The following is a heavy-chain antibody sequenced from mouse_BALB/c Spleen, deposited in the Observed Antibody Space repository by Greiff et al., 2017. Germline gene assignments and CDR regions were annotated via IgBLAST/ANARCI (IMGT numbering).Heavy chain of an antibody. CDR1: GFTFSSYT. V-gene: IGHV5-12-2*01. Sequence: EVQGVESGGGLVQPGGSLKLSCAASGFTFSSYTMSWVRQTPEKRLEWVAYISNGGGSTYYPDTVKGRFTISRDNAKNTLYLQMSSLKSEDTAMYYCARNPHYFDYWGQGTTLTVSS. CDR3: ARNPHYFDY. J-gene: IGHJ2*01. CDR2: ISNGGGST.